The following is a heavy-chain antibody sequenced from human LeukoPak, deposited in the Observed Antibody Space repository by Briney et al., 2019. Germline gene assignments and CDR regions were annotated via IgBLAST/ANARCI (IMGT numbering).Heavy chain of an antibody. CDR2: IIPIFGTA. D-gene: IGHD3-10*01. J-gene: IGHJ4*02. V-gene: IGHV1-69*01. CDR3: ARVYGSGSYYSL. CDR1: GGTFSSYA. Sequence: ASVKVSCKASGGTFSSYAISWVRQAPGQGLEWMGGIIPIFGTANYAQKFQGRVTITAGESTSTAYMELSRLRSDDTAVYYCARVYGSGSYYSLWGQGTLVTVSS.